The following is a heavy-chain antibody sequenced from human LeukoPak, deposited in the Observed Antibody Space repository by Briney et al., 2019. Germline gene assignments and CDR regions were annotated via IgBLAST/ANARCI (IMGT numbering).Heavy chain of an antibody. J-gene: IGHJ4*01. Sequence: ASVKVSCKASGYTFSTCDINWVRQATGQGLEWMGWMNPNSGNTGFAHKFQGRVTMTRDTSINTAYMELSSLRSEDTAVYYCARVLGSISHCGHGTLVTVSS. V-gene: IGHV1-8*01. D-gene: IGHD1-1*01. CDR3: ARVLGSISH. CDR1: GYTFSTCD. CDR2: MNPNSGNT.